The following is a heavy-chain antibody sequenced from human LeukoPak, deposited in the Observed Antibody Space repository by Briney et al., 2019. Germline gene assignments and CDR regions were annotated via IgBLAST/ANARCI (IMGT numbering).Heavy chain of an antibody. CDR3: ARLEIGYYGSGSYYSNGFDP. CDR2: IYPGDSDT. D-gene: IGHD3-10*01. V-gene: IGHV5-51*01. J-gene: IGHJ5*02. CDR1: GYSFTRYW. Sequence: GESLKISCKGSGYSFTRYWIGWVRQMPGKGLEWMGIIYPGDSDTRYSPSFQGQVTISADKSISTAYLQWSSLKASDTAMYYCARLEIGYYGSGSYYSNGFDPWGQGTLVTVSS.